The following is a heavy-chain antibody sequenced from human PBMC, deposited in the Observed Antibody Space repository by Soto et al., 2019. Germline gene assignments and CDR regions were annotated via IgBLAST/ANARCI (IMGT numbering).Heavy chain of an antibody. CDR1: GGSISSYY. CDR3: AREWVVLGYYYYGMDV. J-gene: IGHJ6*02. V-gene: IGHV4-4*07. Sequence: PSETLSLTCTVSGGSISSYYWSWIRQPAGEGLEWIGRIYTSGSTNYNPSLKSRVTMSVDTSKNQFSLKLSSVTAADTAVYYCAREWVVLGYYYYGMDVWGQGTTVTVSS. CDR2: IYTSGST. D-gene: IGHD2-15*01.